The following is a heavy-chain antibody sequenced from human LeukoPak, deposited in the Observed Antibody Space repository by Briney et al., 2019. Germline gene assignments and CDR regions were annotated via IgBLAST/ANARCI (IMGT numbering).Heavy chain of an antibody. D-gene: IGHD3-22*01. V-gene: IGHV3-9*01. CDR1: GFTFDDYA. CDR3: AKNYYDSSGYYGPDDY. Sequence: GRSLRLSCAASGFTFDDYAMHWVRQAPGKGLEWVSGISWNSGSIGYADSVKGRFTISRDNAKNSLYLQMNSLRAEDTALYYCAKNYYDSSGYYGPDDYWGQGTLVTVSS. CDR2: ISWNSGSI. J-gene: IGHJ4*02.